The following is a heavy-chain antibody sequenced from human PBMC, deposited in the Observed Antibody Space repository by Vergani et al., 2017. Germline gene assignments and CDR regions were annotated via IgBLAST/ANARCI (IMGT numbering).Heavy chain of an antibody. Sequence: QVQLQQWGGGLLKPSETLSPTCVVNGGSFTSYHWTRIRQSPGEGMEWVGDIDHTGRPDYNPSLKSRLTMSVDKSRNQFPLTLNSVTATDTAIYFCAGVNTETNGHLYNYYSMDVWGQGTAVTVS. CDR2: IDHTGRP. D-gene: IGHD4-11*01. J-gene: IGHJ6*03. CDR1: GGSFTSYH. CDR3: AGVNTETNGHLYNYYSMDV. V-gene: IGHV4-34*01.